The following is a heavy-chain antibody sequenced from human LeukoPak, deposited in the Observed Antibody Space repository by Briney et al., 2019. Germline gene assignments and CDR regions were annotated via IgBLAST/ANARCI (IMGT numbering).Heavy chain of an antibody. V-gene: IGHV1-46*01. CDR1: GYTFTSHH. D-gene: IGHD2-2*01. CDR3: ARVVTPRYCSSTSCYWKGWFDP. CDR2: INPSGGST. Sequence: ASVKVSCKASGYTFTSHHMHWVRQAPGQGLEWMGIINPSGGSTNYAQKFQGRVIMTRDMSTSTVYMELSSLRSEDTAVYYCARVVTPRYCSSTSCYWKGWFDPWGQGTLVTVSS. J-gene: IGHJ5*02.